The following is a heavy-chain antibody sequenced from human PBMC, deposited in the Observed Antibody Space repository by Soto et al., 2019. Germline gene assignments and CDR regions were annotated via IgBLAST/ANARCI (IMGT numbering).Heavy chain of an antibody. V-gene: IGHV1-24*01. CDR3: ATRVGGGAMPHFAVGMCV. D-gene: IGHD2-2*01. Sequence: ASVKVSCKVSGYTLTELSMHWVRQAPGKGLEWMGGFDPEDGETIYAQKFQGRVTMTEDTSTDTAYMELSSLRSEDTAVYYCATRVGGGAMPHFAVGMCVWGQGTTVTVS. CDR2: FDPEDGET. J-gene: IGHJ6*02. CDR1: GYTLTELS.